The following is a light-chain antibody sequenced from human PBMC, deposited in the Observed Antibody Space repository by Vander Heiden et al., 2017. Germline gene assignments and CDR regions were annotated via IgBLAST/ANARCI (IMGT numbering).Light chain of an antibody. V-gene: IGKV1D-13*01. CDR1: RGISSA. CDR2: DAS. J-gene: IGKJ3*01. Sequence: AIQLTQSPSSLSASVGDRVTISCRASRGISSALAWYQQKPGKPPKFLIYDASTLEDGVPSRFSGSGSGTDFTLTISSLQPEDFATYDCQQLNNYPFTFGPGTKVDVK. CDR3: QQLNNYPFT.